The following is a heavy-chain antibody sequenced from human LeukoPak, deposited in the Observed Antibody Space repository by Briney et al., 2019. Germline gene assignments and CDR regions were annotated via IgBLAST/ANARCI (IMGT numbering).Heavy chain of an antibody. CDR1: GFTFGDYA. V-gene: IGHV3-49*04. CDR2: IRSKAYGGPT. Sequence: GGSLTLSCTASGFTFGDYAMSWVRQAPGKGLEWLGFIRSKAYGGPTEYAASVKGRFTISRDDSKSIAYLQMNSLKTEDTAVYYCTRGGWYRGGAFPFDYWGQGTLVTVSS. J-gene: IGHJ4*02. D-gene: IGHD6-19*01. CDR3: TRGGWYRGGAFPFDY.